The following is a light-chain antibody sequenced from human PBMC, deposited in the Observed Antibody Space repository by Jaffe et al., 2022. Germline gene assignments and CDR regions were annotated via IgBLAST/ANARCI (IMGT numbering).Light chain of an antibody. CDR1: SGSVASHY. J-gene: IGLJ2*01. V-gene: IGLV6-57*02. Sequence: NFMLTQPHSVSESPGKTVTISCTGSSGSVASHYVQWYQQRPGSAPTTVIYEDNQRPSGVPDRFSGSIDRSSNSASLTISGLKTEDEADYYCQSYGDSILIFGGGTKLTVL. CDR2: EDN. CDR3: QSYGDSILI.